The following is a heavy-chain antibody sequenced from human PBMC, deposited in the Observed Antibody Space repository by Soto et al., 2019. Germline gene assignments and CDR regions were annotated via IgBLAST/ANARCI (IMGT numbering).Heavy chain of an antibody. D-gene: IGHD6-13*01. V-gene: IGHV4-59*01. Sequence: SETLSLTCTVSGGPISSYYWNWIRQPPGKGLEWIGYIYYTGSTNSNPSLASRVTISVDTSKNQFSLKLSSVTAADTAVYYCARGGTSSWRRPFDYWGQGILVTVSS. CDR1: GGPISSYY. J-gene: IGHJ4*02. CDR3: ARGGTSSWRRPFDY. CDR2: IYYTGST.